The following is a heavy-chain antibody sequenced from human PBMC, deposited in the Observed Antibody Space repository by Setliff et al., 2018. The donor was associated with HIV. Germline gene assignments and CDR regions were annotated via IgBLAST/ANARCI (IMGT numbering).Heavy chain of an antibody. J-gene: IGHJ4*02. V-gene: IGHV1-3*01. CDR1: GYTLTNYA. CDR2: INAGNDNT. CDR3: TRVMGATTGFHDY. Sequence: ASVKVSCKASGYTLTNYAMHWVRQAPGQRLEWMGRINAGNDNTKYSQNFQGRVTITKDTSASTVYMELSSLRSEDTALYYCTRVMGATTGFHDYWGQGTLVTVSS. D-gene: IGHD1-26*01.